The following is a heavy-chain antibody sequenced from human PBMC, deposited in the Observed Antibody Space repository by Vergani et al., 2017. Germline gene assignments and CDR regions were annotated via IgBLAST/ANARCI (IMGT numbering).Heavy chain of an antibody. J-gene: IGHJ4*02. Sequence: QVQLQESGPGLVKHSETLSLTCTVSGDSVISTDYHWGWIRQPPGKGLEWIGSMDYSGSTSYNPSLESRISISFETPKNQFSLRLNSVTAADTAVYYCASKRGACRAAYCHSYDFWGPGTLVGVSS. V-gene: IGHV4-39*01. CDR1: GDSVISTDYH. D-gene: IGHD2-15*01. CDR2: MDYSGST. CDR3: ASKRGACRAAYCHSYDF.